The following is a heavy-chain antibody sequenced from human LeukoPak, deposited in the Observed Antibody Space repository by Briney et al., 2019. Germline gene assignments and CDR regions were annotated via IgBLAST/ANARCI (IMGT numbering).Heavy chain of an antibody. D-gene: IGHD2-2*03. CDR2: IYTSGST. CDR1: GGSISGYC. J-gene: IGHJ4*02. V-gene: IGHV4-4*07. CDR3: ARDGWTNSLDD. Sequence: KPSETLSLTCTVSGGSISGYCWSWIRQPAGKGLEWIGRIYTSGSTNYNPSLKSRFTMSVDRSKKRFSLKLSSVTAADTAVYYCARDGWTNSLDDWGQGTLVTVSS.